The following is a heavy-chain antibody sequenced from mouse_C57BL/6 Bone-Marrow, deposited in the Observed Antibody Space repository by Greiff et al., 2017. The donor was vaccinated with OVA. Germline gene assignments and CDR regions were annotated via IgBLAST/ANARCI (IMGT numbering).Heavy chain of an antibody. J-gene: IGHJ3*01. Sequence: QVQLQQPGAELVMPGASVKLSCKASGYTFTSYWMHWVKQRPGQGLEWIGEIDPSDSYTNYNQKFKGKSTLTVDKSSSTAYMQLSSLTSEDSAVYYCATRWFAYWGQGTLVTGYA. CDR3: ATRWFAY. CDR2: IDPSDSYT. CDR1: GYTFTSYW. V-gene: IGHV1-69*01.